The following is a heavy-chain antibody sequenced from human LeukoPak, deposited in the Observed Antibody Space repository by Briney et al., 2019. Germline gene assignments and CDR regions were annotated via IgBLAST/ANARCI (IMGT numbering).Heavy chain of an antibody. V-gene: IGHV4-59*01. J-gene: IGHJ4*02. CDR3: ARKNWGSHIYYFDY. Sequence: PSETLSLTCTVSGGSISSYYWSWIRQPPGKGLESIGYIYYSGSTNYNPSLKSRVTISVDTSKNQFSLKLSSVTAADTAVYYCARKNWGSHIYYFDYWGQGTLVTVSS. D-gene: IGHD7-27*01. CDR1: GGSISSYY. CDR2: IYYSGST.